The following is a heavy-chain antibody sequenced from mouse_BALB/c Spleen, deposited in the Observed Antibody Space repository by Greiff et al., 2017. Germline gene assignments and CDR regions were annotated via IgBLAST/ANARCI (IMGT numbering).Heavy chain of an antibody. J-gene: IGHJ4*01. V-gene: IGHV1-69*02. D-gene: IGHD2-4*01. CDR2: IYPSDSYT. CDR3: TRLYYDYDGGGRAMDY. CDR1: GYTFTSYW. Sequence: LQQPGAELVRPGASVKLSCKASGYTFTSYWINWVKQRPGQGLEWIGNIYPSDSYTNYNQKFKDKATLTVDKSSSTAYMQLSSPTSEDSAVYYCTRLYYDYDGGGRAMDYWGQGTSVTVSS.